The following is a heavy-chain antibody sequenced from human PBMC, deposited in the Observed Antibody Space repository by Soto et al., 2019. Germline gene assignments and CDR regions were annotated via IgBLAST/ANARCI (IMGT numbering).Heavy chain of an antibody. Sequence: GGSLRLSCAASGFTFSSYAMSWVRQAPGKGLEWVSAISGSGGSTYYADSVKGRFTISRDNSKNTLYLQMNSLRAEDSAVYYCAKDLGGYSGYSYGPIYYYYYGMDVWGQGTTVTVSS. CDR3: AKDLGGYSGYSYGPIYYYYYGMDV. J-gene: IGHJ6*02. CDR1: GFTFSSYA. CDR2: ISGSGGST. V-gene: IGHV3-23*01. D-gene: IGHD5-12*01.